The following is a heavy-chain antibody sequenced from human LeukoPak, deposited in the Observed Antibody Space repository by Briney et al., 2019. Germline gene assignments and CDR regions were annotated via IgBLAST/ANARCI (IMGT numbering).Heavy chain of an antibody. V-gene: IGHV1-69*04. CDR1: GGTFSSYA. D-gene: IGHD3-10*01. CDR2: IIPIRGIA. CDR3: ARASFMGY. Sequence: SVKVSCKASGGTFSSYAISWVRQAPGQGLEWMGRIIPIRGIANYAQKFQGRVTITADKSTSTAYMELSSLRSEDTAVYYCARASFMGYWGQGTLVTVSS. J-gene: IGHJ4*02.